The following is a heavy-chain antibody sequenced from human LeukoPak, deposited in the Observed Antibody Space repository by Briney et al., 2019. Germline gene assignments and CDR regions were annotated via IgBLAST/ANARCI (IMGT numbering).Heavy chain of an antibody. CDR3: ARGDWNDDFYFDY. D-gene: IGHD1-1*01. V-gene: IGHV3-30-3*01. CDR2: ISYDGSNK. CDR1: GFTFSSYA. J-gene: IGHJ4*02. Sequence: PGGSLRLSCAASGFTFSSYAMHWVRQAPGKGLEWVAVISYDGSNKYYADSVKGRFTISRDNSKNTLYLQMNSLRAEDTAVYYCARGDWNDDFYFDYWGQGTLVTVSS.